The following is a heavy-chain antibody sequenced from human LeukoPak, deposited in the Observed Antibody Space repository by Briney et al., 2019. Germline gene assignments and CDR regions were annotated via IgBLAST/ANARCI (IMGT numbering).Heavy chain of an antibody. Sequence: ASEKVSCKVSGYTLTDLSMNWVRQAPGKGLGWVGGFDPEDGETVYAQKFQGRVPMTEDTSTDTAYMELGSLRSQDTAIYYCATGYSYRSRTPFDYWGQGTLVTVSS. CDR1: GYTLTDLS. J-gene: IGHJ4*02. D-gene: IGHD2-21*01. V-gene: IGHV1-24*01. CDR3: ATGYSYRSRTPFDY. CDR2: FDPEDGET.